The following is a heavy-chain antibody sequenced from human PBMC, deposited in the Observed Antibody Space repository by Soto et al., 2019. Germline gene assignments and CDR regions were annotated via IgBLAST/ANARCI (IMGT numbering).Heavy chain of an antibody. J-gene: IGHJ4*02. D-gene: IGHD4-4*01. CDR2: IFPRDSDT. CDR1: GYTFTNYW. V-gene: IGHV5-51*01. CDR3: ARLGSLLQPIDY. Sequence: PGESLKISCQASGYTFTNYWIAWVRHMPGRGLEWMGLIFPRDSDTRYTSSFEGQVTISSDKSIGVAYLQWASLRASDTAIYFCARLGSLLQPIDYWGKGTPVTVS.